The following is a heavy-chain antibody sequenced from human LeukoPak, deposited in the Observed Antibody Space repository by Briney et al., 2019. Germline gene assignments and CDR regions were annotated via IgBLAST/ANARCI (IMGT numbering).Heavy chain of an antibody. J-gene: IGHJ4*02. D-gene: IGHD2-15*01. CDR2: TNHSGST. CDR1: GGSFSEYY. Sequence: SETLSLTCAVYGGSFSEYYWSWIRQPPGKGLEWIGETNHSGSTHYNPSLKSRVTMSADTSKNQFSLNLISVTAADTAVYYCARALNPLPGTYFFDYWGQGTLVAVSS. V-gene: IGHV4-34*01. CDR3: ARALNPLPGTYFFDY.